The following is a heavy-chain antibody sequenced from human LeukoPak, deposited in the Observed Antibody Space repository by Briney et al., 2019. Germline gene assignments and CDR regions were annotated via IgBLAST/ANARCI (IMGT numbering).Heavy chain of an antibody. CDR3: AKGWFGRKYFDY. CDR1: GFTFCRYW. D-gene: IGHD3-10*01. V-gene: IGHV3-7*03. CDR2: IKHDGSEK. Sequence: GGPLRLSCAASGFTFCRYWMRWLRQSPGKGLEWVASIKHDGSEKYYVDSVKGRFTISRDNAKNSLYLQMNSLRAEDTAMYYCAKGWFGRKYFDYGGQGTRITVTA. J-gene: IGHJ4*02.